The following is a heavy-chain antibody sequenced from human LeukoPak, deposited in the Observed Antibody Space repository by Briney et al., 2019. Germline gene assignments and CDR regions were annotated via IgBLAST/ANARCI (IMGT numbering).Heavy chain of an antibody. Sequence: QPGRSLRLSFAASGFTFSSYAMHWGRQAPGKGLEWVAVIWYDGSNKYYADSVKGRFTISRDHSKNTLYLQMKSLRAEDTAVYYCARELEIAVAGTLGYWGQGTLVTVSS. CDR2: IWYDGSNK. CDR1: GFTFSSYA. J-gene: IGHJ4*02. D-gene: IGHD6-19*01. CDR3: ARELEIAVAGTLGY. V-gene: IGHV3-33*01.